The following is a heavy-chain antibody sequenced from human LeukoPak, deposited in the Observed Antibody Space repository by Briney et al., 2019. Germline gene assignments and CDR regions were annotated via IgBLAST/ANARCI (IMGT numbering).Heavy chain of an antibody. CDR3: ARAGNYYDSSGYYYPPYYFDY. Sequence: EASVKVSCKASGYTFTGYYMHWVRQAPGQGLEWMGWINPNSGGTNYAQKFQGRVTMTRDTSISTAYMELSRLRSDDTAVYCCARAGNYYDSSGYYYPPYYFDYWGQGTLVTVSS. CDR1: GYTFTGYY. CDR2: INPNSGGT. D-gene: IGHD3-22*01. J-gene: IGHJ4*02. V-gene: IGHV1-2*02.